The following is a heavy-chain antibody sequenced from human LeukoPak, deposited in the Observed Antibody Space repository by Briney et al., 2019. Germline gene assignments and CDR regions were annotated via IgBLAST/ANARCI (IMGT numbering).Heavy chain of an antibody. D-gene: IGHD2-2*01. V-gene: IGHV4-39*07. CDR1: GGSISSSSYY. J-gene: IGHJ4*02. Sequence: SETLSLTCTVSGGSISSSSYYWGWIRQPPGKGLEWIGSIYYRGITYYNPSLKSRVTISVDTSKNQFSLKLSSVTAADTAVYYCARVVYGSSTYPKSYFDFWGRGTLVTVSS. CDR3: ARVVYGSSTYPKSYFDF. CDR2: IYYRGIT.